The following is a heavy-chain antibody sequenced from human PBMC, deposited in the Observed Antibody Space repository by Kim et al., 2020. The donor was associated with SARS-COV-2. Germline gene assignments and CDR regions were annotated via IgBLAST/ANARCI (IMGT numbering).Heavy chain of an antibody. CDR3: ARVREARVTSAEYFQY. CDR1: GFTFSEYS. V-gene: IGHV3-48*02. Sequence: GGSLRLSCTASGFTFSEYSMNWVRQAPGKGLEWISYISGSGVTTHYAESVKGRFTISRDNAKNSLYLQMNSLRDEDTAVYYCARVREARVTSAEYFQYWGQGTLVSVSS. CDR2: ISGSGVTT. J-gene: IGHJ1*01.